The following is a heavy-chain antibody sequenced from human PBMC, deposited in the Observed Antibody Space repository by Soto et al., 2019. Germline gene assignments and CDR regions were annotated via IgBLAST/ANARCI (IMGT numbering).Heavy chain of an antibody. D-gene: IGHD3-3*01. Sequence: PGGSLRLSCAASGFTFSSYGMHWVRQAPGKGLEWVAVISYDGSNKYYADSVKGRFTISRDNSKNTLYLQMNSLRAEDTAVYYCAKSIGITLFGVVIPTDYYYGMDVWGQGTTVTVSS. CDR3: AKSIGITLFGVVIPTDYYYGMDV. V-gene: IGHV3-30*18. CDR1: GFTFSSYG. CDR2: ISYDGSNK. J-gene: IGHJ6*02.